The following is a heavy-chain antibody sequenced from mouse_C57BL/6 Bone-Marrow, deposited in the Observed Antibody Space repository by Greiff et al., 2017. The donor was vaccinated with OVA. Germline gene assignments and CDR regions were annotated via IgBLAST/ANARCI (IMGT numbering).Heavy chain of an antibody. V-gene: IGHV1-55*01. CDR1: GYTFTSYW. CDR2: IYPGSGRT. Sequence: QVQLKESGAELVKPGASVKMSCKASGYTFTSYWITWVKQRPGQGLEWIGDIYPGSGRTNYNEKFKSKATLTVDTSSSTAYMQLSSLTSEDSAVYYCARSGITTVEGDFAMDYWGQGTSGTVSS. CDR3: ARSGITTVEGDFAMDY. J-gene: IGHJ4*01. D-gene: IGHD1-1*01.